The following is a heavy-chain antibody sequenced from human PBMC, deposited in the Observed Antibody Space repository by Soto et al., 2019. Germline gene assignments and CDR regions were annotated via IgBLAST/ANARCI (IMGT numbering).Heavy chain of an antibody. CDR3: ARQSVGGTDY. V-gene: IGHV5-10-1*01. CDR1: GYNFTNYW. D-gene: IGHD6-19*01. CDR2: IDPSDSYT. Sequence: PWESLKISCKGSGYNFTNYWITWVRQMPGKGLEWMGRIDPSDSYTNYRPSFEGHVTTSTDKAISTAYLQWSSLKASDTAMYYCARQSVGGTDYWGQGTLVTVSS. J-gene: IGHJ4*02.